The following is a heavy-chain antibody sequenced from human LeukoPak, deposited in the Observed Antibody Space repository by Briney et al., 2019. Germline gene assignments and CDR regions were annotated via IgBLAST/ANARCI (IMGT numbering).Heavy chain of an antibody. J-gene: IGHJ4*02. CDR2: ITRGWGST. CDR3: ARGTGCRGGSCYSEDLTAASH. Sequence: RGSPRLSCAHSVYTFCSSAMQCVPHAPGKGLEYVSSITRGWGSTNYANRVKGRFTISRDNSKKLLYLQMGNLRSEDTGVYFCARGTGCRGGSCYSEDLTAASHWGRGTLVTVAS. V-gene: IGHV3-64*01. CDR1: VYTFCSSA. D-gene: IGHD2-15*01.